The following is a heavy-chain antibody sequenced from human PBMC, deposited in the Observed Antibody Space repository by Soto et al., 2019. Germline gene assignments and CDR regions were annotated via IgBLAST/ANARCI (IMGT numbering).Heavy chain of an antibody. V-gene: IGHV3-30*03. CDR3: AAETKSYFYGMDV. CDR2: ISYDGSNK. Sequence: QVQLVESGGGVVQPGRSLRLSCAASGLTFSSSAMHWVRQAPGKGLEWVALISYDGSNKYYVDSVKGRFTISRDNSKNKWDQQMNSLREEDTAVYYCAAETKSYFYGMDVWGQGTTVTVSS. J-gene: IGHJ6*02. CDR1: GLTFSSSA.